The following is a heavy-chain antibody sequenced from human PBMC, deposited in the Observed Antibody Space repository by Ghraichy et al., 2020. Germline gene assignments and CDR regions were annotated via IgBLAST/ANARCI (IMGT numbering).Heavy chain of an antibody. D-gene: IGHD6-6*01. Sequence: ASVKVSCKASGYTFTGYYMHWVRQAPGQGLEWMGWINPNSGSTNYAQKFQGRVTMTRDTSISTAYMELSRLRSDDTAVYYCARVGSSSSGLPFDYWGQGTLVTVSS. V-gene: IGHV1-2*02. CDR3: ARVGSSSSGLPFDY. J-gene: IGHJ4*02. CDR1: GYTFTGYY. CDR2: INPNSGST.